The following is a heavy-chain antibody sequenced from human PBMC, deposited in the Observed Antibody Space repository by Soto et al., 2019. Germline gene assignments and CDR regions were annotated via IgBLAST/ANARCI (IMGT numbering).Heavy chain of an antibody. CDR3: ARHRPAASRYAYYHYMDV. V-gene: IGHV4-39*01. Sequence: SETLSLTCTVSGGSVSSAGYFWGWIRQPPGKGLEWLGSVYFSGDSYYNPSLKSRVAMSADTSKSQFSLNLTSATAADTAVYYCARHRPAASRYAYYHYMDVWGKGTTVT. CDR2: VYFSGDS. CDR1: GGSVSSAGYF. D-gene: IGHD3-9*01. J-gene: IGHJ6*03.